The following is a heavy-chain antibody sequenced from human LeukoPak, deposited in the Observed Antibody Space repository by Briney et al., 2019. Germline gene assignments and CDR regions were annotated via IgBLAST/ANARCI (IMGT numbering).Heavy chain of an antibody. V-gene: IGHV3-30*01. CDR3: ARGEQELVRDYYMDV. J-gene: IGHJ6*03. CDR2: ISYDGSHT. Sequence: PGGSLRLSCAASGFIFSNFAMHWVRQAPGKGLEWVALISYDGSHTYYADSMKGRFTISRDDSRNVLYLQMTSLSGDDSAVYYCARGEQELVRDYYMDVWGKGTTVTVSS. CDR1: GFIFSNFA. D-gene: IGHD6-13*01.